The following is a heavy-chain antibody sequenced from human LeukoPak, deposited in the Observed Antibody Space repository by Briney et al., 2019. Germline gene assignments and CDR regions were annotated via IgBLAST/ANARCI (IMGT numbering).Heavy chain of an antibody. D-gene: IGHD6-19*01. V-gene: IGHV3-48*02. CDR3: ARDSGSSGWYSPAY. J-gene: IGHJ4*02. Sequence: GGSLRLSCAASGFTFSSYSMNWVRQAPGKGLEWVSYISSSSSTIYYADSVKGRFTISRDNAKKSLYLQMNSLRDEDTAVYYCARDSGSSGWYSPAYWGQGTLVTVSS. CDR2: ISSSSSTI. CDR1: GFTFSSYS.